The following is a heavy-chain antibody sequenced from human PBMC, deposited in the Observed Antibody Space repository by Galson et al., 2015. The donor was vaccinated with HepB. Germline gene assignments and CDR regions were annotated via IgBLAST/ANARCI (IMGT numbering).Heavy chain of an antibody. CDR3: ARDRRYYDSSGYHYGMDV. CDR2: ISNDGSNK. Sequence: SLRLSCAASGITFSTYAMHWVRQAPGKGLEWVAVISNDGSNKYYADSVKGRFTTSRDNSKNTLHLQMNGLRAEDTAVYYCARDRRYYDSSGYHYGMDVWGQGTTVTVSS. J-gene: IGHJ6*02. V-gene: IGHV3-30*04. D-gene: IGHD3-22*01. CDR1: GITFSTYA.